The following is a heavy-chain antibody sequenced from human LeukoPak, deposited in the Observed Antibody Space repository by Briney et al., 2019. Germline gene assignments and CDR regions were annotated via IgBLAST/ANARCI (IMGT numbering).Heavy chain of an antibody. J-gene: IGHJ4*02. Sequence: SETLSLTCSVSGGSISSSGHYWGWTRQSPEKGLDWIGSIYSNGNTYYNPSVKSRVTISVDTSKNQFSLKLTSVTAAETAVYYCARSATVTTGYFDYWGQGALVTVSS. CDR2: IYSNGNT. CDR3: ARSATVTTGYFDY. CDR1: GGSISSSGHY. D-gene: IGHD4-17*01. V-gene: IGHV4-39*07.